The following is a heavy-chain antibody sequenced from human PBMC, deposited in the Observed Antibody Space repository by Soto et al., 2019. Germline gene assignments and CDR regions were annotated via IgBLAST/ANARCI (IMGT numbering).Heavy chain of an antibody. CDR3: ARQKEGSSGWYGGWYFDY. D-gene: IGHD6-19*01. V-gene: IGHV4-59*08. J-gene: IGHJ4*02. CDR1: GGSISSYY. Sequence: PSETLSLTCTVSGGSISSYYWSWIRQPPGKGLEWIGYIYYSGSTNYNPSLKSRVTISVDTSKNQFSLKLSSVTAADTAVYYCARQKEGSSGWYGGWYFDYWGQGTLVTVSS. CDR2: IYYSGST.